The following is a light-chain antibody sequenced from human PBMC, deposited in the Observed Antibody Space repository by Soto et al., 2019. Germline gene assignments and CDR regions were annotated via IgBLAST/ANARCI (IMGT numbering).Light chain of an antibody. Sequence: AIRMTQSPSSFSASTGVRVTITCRASQGISSYLAWYQQKPWKAPKLLIYAASTLQSGVPSRFSGSGSGTDFTLTISCLQSEDFATYFCQQYYSYPPLTFGGGTKVEIK. V-gene: IGKV1-8*01. J-gene: IGKJ4*01. CDR2: AAS. CDR3: QQYYSYPPLT. CDR1: QGISSY.